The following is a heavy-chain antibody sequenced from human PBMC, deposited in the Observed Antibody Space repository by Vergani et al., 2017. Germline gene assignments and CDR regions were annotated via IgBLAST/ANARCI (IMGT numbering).Heavy chain of an antibody. CDR2: INPSGGST. V-gene: IGHV1-46*01. J-gene: IGHJ5*02. D-gene: IGHD1-14*01. CDR1: GYTFTSYY. Sequence: QVQLVQSGAEVKKPGASVKVSCKASGYTFTSYYMHWVRQAPGQGLEWMGIINPSGGSTSYAQKFQGRVTITADKSTSTAYMALSSQRSEDTAVYYCAGGYRSSWFDPWGQGTLVTVSS. CDR3: AGGYRSSWFDP.